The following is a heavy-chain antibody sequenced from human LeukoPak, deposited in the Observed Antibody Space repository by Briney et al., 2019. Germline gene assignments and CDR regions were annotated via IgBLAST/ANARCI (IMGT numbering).Heavy chain of an antibody. J-gene: IGHJ4*02. D-gene: IGHD1-1*01. CDR2: IIGDGGIA. CDR3: AKGNGYFDY. CDR1: GFTFDDYA. Sequence: GGSLRLSCAASGFTFDDYAMHWVRQTPGKGLEWGSVIIGDGGIAYYADSAKGRFTNSRENRENSLYLQMNRLRTGESALYFCAKGNGYFDYWGQGVLVTVSS. V-gene: IGHV3-43*02.